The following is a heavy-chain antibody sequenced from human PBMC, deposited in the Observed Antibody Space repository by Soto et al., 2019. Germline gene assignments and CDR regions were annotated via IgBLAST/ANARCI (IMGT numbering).Heavy chain of an antibody. CDR1: GYTFTHYA. CDR2: INAGSGNT. Sequence: QVQLVQYGAEVKKPGASVKVSCTASGYTFTHYAIHWVRHAPGQRLEWMGFINAGSGNTKYSQTFQGRLTFTKDTSASTADMDLSSLRSEDTAIYYCARGLAADGAWGQGTLVTVSS. V-gene: IGHV1-3*01. J-gene: IGHJ5*02. CDR3: ARGLAADGA. D-gene: IGHD6-13*01.